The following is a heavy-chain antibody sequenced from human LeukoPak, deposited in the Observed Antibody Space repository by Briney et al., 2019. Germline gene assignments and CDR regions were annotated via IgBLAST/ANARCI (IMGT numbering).Heavy chain of an antibody. CDR3: ARPVVKDGMDV. Sequence: PGGSLRLSCAASGFTVSSNYMSRVRQAPGKGLEWVSVIYSGGSTYYADSVKGRFTISRDNSKNTLYLQMNSLRAEDTAVYYCARPVVKDGMDVWGQGTTVTVSS. CDR2: IYSGGST. D-gene: IGHD3-22*01. J-gene: IGHJ6*02. V-gene: IGHV3-66*04. CDR1: GFTVSSNY.